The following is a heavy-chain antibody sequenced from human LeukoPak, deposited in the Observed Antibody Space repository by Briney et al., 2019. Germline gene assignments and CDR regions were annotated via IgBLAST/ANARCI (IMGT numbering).Heavy chain of an antibody. CDR3: AKFSVSGSTGYYYDSSGYYYDY. D-gene: IGHD3-22*01. J-gene: IGHJ4*02. V-gene: IGHV3-23*01. Sequence: PGGSLRLSCAASGFTFSSYAMSWVRQAPGKGLEWVSAISGSGGSTYYADSVKGRFTISRDNSKNTLYLQMNSLRAEGTAVYYCAKFSVSGSTGYYYDSSGYYYDYWGQGTLVTVSS. CDR2: ISGSGGST. CDR1: GFTFSSYA.